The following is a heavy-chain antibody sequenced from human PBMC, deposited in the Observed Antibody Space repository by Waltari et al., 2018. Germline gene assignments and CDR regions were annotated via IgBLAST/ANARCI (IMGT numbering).Heavy chain of an antibody. D-gene: IGHD1-26*01. CDR1: GYTFTSYA. Sequence: QVQLVQSGAAVKKPGASVKVSCKASGYTFTSYAMHWVRQAPGQRLEWMGWINAGNVNTKYSQDFPGRLTIARDSSASTAYMERGSLGSEDMAVYYCARGGGAKIRDAFDIWGQGTMVTVSS. J-gene: IGHJ3*02. CDR3: ARGGGAKIRDAFDI. V-gene: IGHV1-3*03. CDR2: INAGNVNT.